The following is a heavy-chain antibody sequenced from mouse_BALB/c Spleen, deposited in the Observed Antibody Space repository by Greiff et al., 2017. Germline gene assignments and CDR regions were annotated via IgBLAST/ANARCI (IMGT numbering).Heavy chain of an antibody. Sequence: VKLMESGAELMKPGASVKISCKATGYTFSSYWIEWVKQRPGHGLEWIGEILPGSGSTNYNEKFKGKATFTADTSSNTAYMQLSSLTSEDSAVYYCARSFTTATWYFDVWGAGTTVTVSS. CDR1: GYTFSSYW. CDR3: ARSFTTATWYFDV. V-gene: IGHV1-9*01. J-gene: IGHJ1*01. D-gene: IGHD1-2*01. CDR2: ILPGSGST.